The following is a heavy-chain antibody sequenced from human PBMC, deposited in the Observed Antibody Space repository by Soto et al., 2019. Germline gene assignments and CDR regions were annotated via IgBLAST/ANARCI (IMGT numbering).Heavy chain of an antibody. V-gene: IGHV1-18*01. J-gene: IGHJ6*02. Sequence: AAVKVSFKASRYTFPSYGSSWLRQPPVQALEWMGLISAYNSNTNYAQKLQGRVTITTDTSTSTAYMELRSLRSDDTAVYYCARVPSSSWYVDYYYYYGMDVWGQGTTVTVSS. CDR2: ISAYNSNT. D-gene: IGHD6-13*01. CDR1: RYTFPSYG. CDR3: ARVPSSSWYVDYYYYYGMDV.